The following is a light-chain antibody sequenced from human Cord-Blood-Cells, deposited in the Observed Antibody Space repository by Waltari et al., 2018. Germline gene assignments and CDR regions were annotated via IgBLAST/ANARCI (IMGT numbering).Light chain of an antibody. CDR1: QSIRSY. J-gene: IGKJ2*03. CDR3: QQSYSTPPS. CDR2: AAS. Sequence: DIQMTQFQSSLTASVGDRVTITCRASQSIRSYLNWYQQKPGKAPKLLIYAASSLQSGVPSRFSGSGSGTDFTLTISSLQPEDFATYYCQQSYSTPPSFGQGTKLEIK. V-gene: IGKV1-39*01.